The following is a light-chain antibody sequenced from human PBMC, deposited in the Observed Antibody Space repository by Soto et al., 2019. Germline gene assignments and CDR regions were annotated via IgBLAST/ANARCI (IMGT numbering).Light chain of an antibody. CDR1: QSVSNN. CDR2: FAS. CDR3: QPYNNWPLT. V-gene: IGKV3-15*01. J-gene: IGKJ4*02. Sequence: EIVMTQSQATLSVSPGERATLSCRASQSVSNNLAWYQQKPGQAPRLLIYFASTRATGIPARFSGSGSGTEFTLTISSLQSEDFAVYYCQPYNNWPLTFGGGTKVETK.